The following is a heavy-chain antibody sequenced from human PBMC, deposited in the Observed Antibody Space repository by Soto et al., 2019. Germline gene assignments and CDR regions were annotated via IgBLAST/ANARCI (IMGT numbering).Heavy chain of an antibody. V-gene: IGHV1-18*04. CDR2: VSPYNGNA. D-gene: IGHD3-3*01. J-gene: IGHJ4*02. CDR1: GYTFSNYA. Sequence: ASVKVSCKTSGYTFSNYAISWVRQATGKGLEWMGFVSPYNGNANYTEKFQGRVSMTTDTSTTTAYMELTSLTSDDTAIYYCARAISITMAAPPXWGQVTLVTVSX. CDR3: ARAISITMAAPPX.